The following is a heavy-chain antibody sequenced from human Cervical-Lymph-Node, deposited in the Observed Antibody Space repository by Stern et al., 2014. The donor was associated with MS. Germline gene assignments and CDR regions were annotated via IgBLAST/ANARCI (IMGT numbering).Heavy chain of an antibody. Sequence: EVQPVESGPEVKRPGESLKISCQASGYTFTSYWIGWVRPMPRKGLEWTAIIFPGGSNIRYSPSFQGQVPISADKSSSTAYLQWNNLKASDTAIYYCARQRYFDYWGQGTLVTVSS. CDR1: GYTFTSYW. J-gene: IGHJ4*02. V-gene: IGHV5-51*01. CDR2: IFPGGSNI. CDR3: ARQRYFDY.